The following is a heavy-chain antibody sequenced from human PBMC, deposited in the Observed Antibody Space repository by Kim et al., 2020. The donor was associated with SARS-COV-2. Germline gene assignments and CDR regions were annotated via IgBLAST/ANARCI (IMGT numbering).Heavy chain of an antibody. Sequence: GGSLRLSCAASGFTFSSYGMHWVRQAPGKGLEWVAVIWYDGSNKYYADSVKGRFTISRDNSKNTLYLQMNSLRAEDTAVYYCARVGQDSSSSYYYYGMDVWGQGTTVTVSS. D-gene: IGHD6-6*01. J-gene: IGHJ6*02. CDR1: GFTFSSYG. CDR3: ARVGQDSSSSYYYYGMDV. V-gene: IGHV3-33*01. CDR2: IWYDGSNK.